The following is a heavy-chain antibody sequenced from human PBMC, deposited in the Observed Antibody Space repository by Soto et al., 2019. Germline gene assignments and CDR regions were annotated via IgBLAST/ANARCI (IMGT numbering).Heavy chain of an antibody. CDR1: GFTFSNYA. Sequence: EVQLLESGGGLVQPGGSLRLSCAASGFTFSNYAVTWVRQAPGKGLEWVSTISGSGGSTYYADSVKGRFTISRDNSKNTLYLQTTSLRAEDTAVYYCAKDQGSSWFEIDYWGQGTLVSVSS. D-gene: IGHD6-13*01. CDR2: ISGSGGST. J-gene: IGHJ4*02. CDR3: AKDQGSSWFEIDY. V-gene: IGHV3-23*01.